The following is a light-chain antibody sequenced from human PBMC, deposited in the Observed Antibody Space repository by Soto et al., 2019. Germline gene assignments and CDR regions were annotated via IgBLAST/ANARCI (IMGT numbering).Light chain of an antibody. CDR1: SGSVSTSYY. J-gene: IGLJ3*02. CDR2: STN. Sequence: QTVVTQEPSFSVSPGRTVTLTCGLSSGSVSTSYYPSWYQQTPGQAPRTLIYSTNTRSSGVPDRFSGSILGNKAALTITGAQADDESDYYCVLYMGSGINWVFGGGTQLTVL. CDR3: VLYMGSGINWV. V-gene: IGLV8-61*01.